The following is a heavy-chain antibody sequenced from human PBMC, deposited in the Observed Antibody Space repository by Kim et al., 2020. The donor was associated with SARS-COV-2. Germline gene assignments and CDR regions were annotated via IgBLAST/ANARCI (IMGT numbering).Heavy chain of an antibody. V-gene: IGHV3-7*01. CDR3: ARGGGQYDSV. D-gene: IGHD3-22*01. CDR2: IKPDGSEK. Sequence: GGSLRLSCAASGFPFTTYYMTWVRQAPGKGLEWVANIKPDGSEKSYVDSVKGRFTISRDNAKSSVYLQMNSLRGEDTAVYYCARGGGQYDSVWGQGTLVT. CDR1: GFPFTTYY. J-gene: IGHJ4*02.